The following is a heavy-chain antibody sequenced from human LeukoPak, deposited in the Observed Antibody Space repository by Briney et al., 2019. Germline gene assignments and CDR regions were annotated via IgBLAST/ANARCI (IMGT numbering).Heavy chain of an antibody. V-gene: IGHV3-64D*09. Sequence: GVSVRPFCSASGFTFSSDALHWVRQAPGKGLEYVSGISNNADRTYYADSVKGRFTISRDNSKNTLYLQMSSLRPEDTAVYYCVKGLVLADDYFDPWGQGTLVTVSS. CDR1: GFTFSSDA. J-gene: IGHJ5*02. D-gene: IGHD3-16*01. CDR2: ISNNADRT. CDR3: VKGLVLADDYFDP.